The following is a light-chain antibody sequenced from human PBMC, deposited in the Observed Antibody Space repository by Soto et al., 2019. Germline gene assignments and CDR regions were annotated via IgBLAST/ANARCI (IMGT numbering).Light chain of an antibody. V-gene: IGKV3-11*01. CDR1: QSVDKY. Sequence: EIVLTQSPATLSLSPGERATLSCRASQSVDKYLAWYQQKPGQAPRLLIYDASNRATGIPARFSGSGSGTDCTLTISSLEPEDFAVYYCQQRRYWLTFGPGTKVDFK. CDR2: DAS. CDR3: QQRRYWLT. J-gene: IGKJ3*01.